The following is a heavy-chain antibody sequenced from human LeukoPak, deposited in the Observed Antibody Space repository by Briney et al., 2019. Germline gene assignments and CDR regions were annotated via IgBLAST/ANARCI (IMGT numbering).Heavy chain of an antibody. Sequence: ASVKVSCKASGYTFTSYDINWVRQATGQRLEWMGWMNPNSGNTGYAQKFQGRVTMTRNTSISTAYMELSSLRSEDTAVYYCARRATIAAIEFDPWGQGTLVTVSS. CDR3: ARRATIAAIEFDP. D-gene: IGHD2-15*01. J-gene: IGHJ5*02. CDR1: GYTFTSYD. CDR2: MNPNSGNT. V-gene: IGHV1-8*01.